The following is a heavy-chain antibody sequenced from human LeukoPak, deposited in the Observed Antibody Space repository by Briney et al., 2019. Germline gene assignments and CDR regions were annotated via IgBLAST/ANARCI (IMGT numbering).Heavy chain of an antibody. CDR2: IYSGGST. J-gene: IGHJ6*02. CDR3: ARDLTAAGTGGMDV. CDR1: GFTVSSNY. D-gene: IGHD6-13*01. Sequence: GGSLRLSCAASGFTVSSNYMSWVRQAPGKGLEWVSVIYSGGSTYYADSVKGRFTISRDNSKNTLYLQMNSLRAEDTAVYYCARDLTAAGTGGMDVWGQGTTVTVSS. V-gene: IGHV3-53*01.